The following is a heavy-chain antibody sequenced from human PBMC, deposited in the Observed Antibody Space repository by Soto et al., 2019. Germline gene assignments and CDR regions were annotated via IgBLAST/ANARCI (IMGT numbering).Heavy chain of an antibody. CDR1: GGTFSSYA. D-gene: IGHD3-16*01. Sequence: ASVKVSCKASGGTFSSYAISWVRQAPGQGLEWMGGIIPIFGTANYAQKFQGRVTITADESTSTAYMELSSLRSDDTAVYYCVGGSRPERNYYYYGMDVWGQGTTVTVSS. CDR3: VGGSRPERNYYYYGMDV. V-gene: IGHV1-69*13. J-gene: IGHJ6*02. CDR2: IIPIFGTA.